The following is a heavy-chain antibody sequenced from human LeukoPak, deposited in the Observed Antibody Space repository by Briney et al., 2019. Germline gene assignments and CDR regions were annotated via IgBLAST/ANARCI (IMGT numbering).Heavy chain of an antibody. CDR3: ARGGTLVQGITGLYGMDV. CDR1: GSTFTSYD. J-gene: IGHJ6*02. V-gene: IGHV1-8*01. D-gene: IGHD3-10*01. CDR2: MNPNSGNT. Sequence: ASVKVSCKTSGSTFTSYDINWVRQATGQGLEWMGWMNPNSGNTAYATKFQRRVTMTRDTSISTAYMELSSLRSEDTAVYYCARGGTLVQGITGLYGMDVWGQGTTVTVSS.